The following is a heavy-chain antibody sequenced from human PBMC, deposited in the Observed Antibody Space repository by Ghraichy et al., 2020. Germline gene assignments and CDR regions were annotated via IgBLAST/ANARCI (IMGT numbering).Heavy chain of an antibody. Sequence: GGSLRLSCAASGFNFSKDHMNWIRQAPGKGLEWVSQTIASNKTIYYAESVKGRFTISRDNAKSSVYLQMNSLRDEDTAIYYCVRDGLGWLTDWGPGTLVTVAS. J-gene: IGHJ1*01. D-gene: IGHD6-19*01. CDR2: TIASNKTI. CDR1: GFNFSKDH. V-gene: IGHV3-48*02. CDR3: VRDGLGWLTD.